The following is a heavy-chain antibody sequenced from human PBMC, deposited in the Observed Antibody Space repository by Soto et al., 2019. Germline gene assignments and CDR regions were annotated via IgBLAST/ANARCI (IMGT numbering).Heavy chain of an antibody. CDR2: IYYSGST. D-gene: IGHD6-19*01. J-gene: IGHJ4*02. CDR1: GGSISSSSYY. V-gene: IGHV4-39*01. CDR3: ARRGSSGWYFFDY. Sequence: SETLCLTCTVSGGSISSSSYYWGWIRQPPGKGLEWIGSIYYSGSTYYNPSLKSRVTISVDTSKNQFSLKLSSVTAADTAVYYCARRGSSGWYFFDYWGQGTLVSVSS.